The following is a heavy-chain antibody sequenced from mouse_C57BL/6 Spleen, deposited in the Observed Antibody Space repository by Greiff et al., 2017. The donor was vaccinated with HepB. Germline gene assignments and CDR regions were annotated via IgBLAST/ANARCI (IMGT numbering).Heavy chain of an antibody. CDR2: ISSGGSYT. D-gene: IGHD1-2*01. CDR1: GFTFSSYG. CDR3: ARHPYHYDGPYYFDY. Sequence: EVKLMDSGGDLVKPGGSLKLSCAASGFTFSSYGMSWVRQTPDKRLEWVATISSGGSYTYYPDSVKGRFTISRDNAKNTLYLQMSSLKSEDTAMYYCARHPYHYDGPYYFDYWGQGTTLTVSS. J-gene: IGHJ2*01. V-gene: IGHV5-6*01.